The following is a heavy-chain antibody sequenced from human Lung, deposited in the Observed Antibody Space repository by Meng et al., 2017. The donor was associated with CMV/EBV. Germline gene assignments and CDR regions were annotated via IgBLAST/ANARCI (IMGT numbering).Heavy chain of an antibody. CDR2: IYHSGST. D-gene: IGHD6-19*01. Sequence: LREAGPGLVKPSGPLSLTCAVSGGSISSSNWWSWVRQPPGKGLEWIGEIYHSGSTNYNPSLKSRVTISVDKSKNQFSLKLSSVTAADTAVYYCASFPPPGKQWLVTDYWGQGTLVTVSS. V-gene: IGHV4-4*02. J-gene: IGHJ4*02. CDR1: GGSISSSNW. CDR3: ASFPPPGKQWLVTDY.